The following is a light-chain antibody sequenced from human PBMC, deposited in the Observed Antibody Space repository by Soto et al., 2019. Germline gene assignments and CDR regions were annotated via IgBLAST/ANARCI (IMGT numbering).Light chain of an antibody. CDR2: GTT. CDR1: QTVNSNY. J-gene: IGKJ4*01. Sequence: EIVLTQSPGTLSLSPGETATLSCRASQTVNSNYLAWYQHKPGQAPRLLIYGTTSRATGVPDRVSGGGSGTAFTLTISGLELEDFALCNWEHYGSAPPTFGGGTKVEIK. V-gene: IGKV3-20*01. CDR3: EHYGSAPPT.